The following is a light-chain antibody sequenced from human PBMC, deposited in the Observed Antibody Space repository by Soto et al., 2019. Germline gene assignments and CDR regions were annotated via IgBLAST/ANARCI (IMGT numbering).Light chain of an antibody. CDR3: QQSSSTPWT. CDR1: QSISSY. CDR2: AAS. V-gene: IGKV1-39*01. J-gene: IGKJ1*01. Sequence: DIQMTQSPSSLSASVGDRVTITCRASQSISSYFNWYQQKPGRAPKLLISAASSLQSGVPSRFSGSGSGTDFTLSISSLQPEDFATYYCQQSSSTPWTFGQGTKVEI.